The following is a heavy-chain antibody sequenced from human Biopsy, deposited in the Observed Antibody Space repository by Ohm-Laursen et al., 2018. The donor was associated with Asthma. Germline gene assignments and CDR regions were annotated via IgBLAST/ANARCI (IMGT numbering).Heavy chain of an antibody. CDR2: INAGNGNT. CDR1: GYTFISYA. V-gene: IGHV1-3*01. CDR3: ARTYYDFLTGQVNDAFDI. D-gene: IGHD3-9*01. Sequence: ASVKVSCKASGYTFISYAIHWVRQAPGQRLEWMGWINAGNGNTKYSQKFQGRVTITRDTSASTAYMELSSLRSEDTAVYYCARTYYDFLTGQVNDAFDIWGQGTMVTVSS. J-gene: IGHJ3*02.